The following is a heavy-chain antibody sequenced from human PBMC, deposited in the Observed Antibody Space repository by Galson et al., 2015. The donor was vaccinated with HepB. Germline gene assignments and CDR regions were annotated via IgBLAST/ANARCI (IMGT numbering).Heavy chain of an antibody. J-gene: IGHJ5*02. Sequence: SETLSLTCTVSDDSISNYYWSWIRQHPGEGLEYIGYIHPSGSTYYSPSLKSRVTISVDTSKDQFSLELSSVTAADTAVYYCARVPIAPRHWFDPWGQGTLVTVSS. V-gene: IGHV4-59*06. D-gene: IGHD6-6*01. CDR2: IHPSGST. CDR3: ARVPIAPRHWFDP. CDR1: DDSISNYY.